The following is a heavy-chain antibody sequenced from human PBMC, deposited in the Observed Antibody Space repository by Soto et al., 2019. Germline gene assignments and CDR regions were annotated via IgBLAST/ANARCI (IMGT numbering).Heavy chain of an antibody. CDR3: AKEFTVVVTGSGAWYFDL. CDR1: GFTFSSYG. V-gene: IGHV3-30*18. J-gene: IGHJ2*01. D-gene: IGHD2-21*02. Sequence: QVQLVEYGGVVVQPGRSLRLSCAASGFTFSSYGMHWVRKAPGKGLEWGAVISYDGSNKYYADSVKGRFTISRDNSKNTLYLQLNGLRAEDTAVYYCAKEFTVVVTGSGAWYFDLWGRGTLVTVSS. CDR2: ISYDGSNK.